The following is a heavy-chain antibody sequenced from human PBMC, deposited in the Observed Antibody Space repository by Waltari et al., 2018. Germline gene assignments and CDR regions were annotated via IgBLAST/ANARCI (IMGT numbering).Heavy chain of an antibody. CDR1: GFTFSSYW. J-gene: IGHJ4*02. Sequence: EVHLVESGGGLVQPGGSLRLSCVASGFTFSSYWMHWVRQAPGKGLILVSRINSNGSSTTYADSVKGRFTISRDNAKNTLFLQMNSLRDEDTAVYYCARSTYRPGIALGGKDYWGQGTLVTVSS. CDR2: INSNGSST. CDR3: ARSTYRPGIALGGKDY. D-gene: IGHD6-19*01. V-gene: IGHV3-74*03.